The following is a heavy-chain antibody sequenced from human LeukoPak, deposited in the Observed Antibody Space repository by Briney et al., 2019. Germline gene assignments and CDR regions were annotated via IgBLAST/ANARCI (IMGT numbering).Heavy chain of an antibody. CDR3: AKESNSSDNWYFDL. CDR2: IYYIGDT. V-gene: IGHV4-39*07. Sequence: SETLSLTCTVSGASISTSRDHWGWIRHPPGKGLEWMGCIYYIGDTYYNPSPKSRVTMVLHMSKNQFSLDLSSVPAADTAVYYCAKESNSSDNWYFDLWGRGTLVTVSS. CDR1: GASISTSRDH. J-gene: IGHJ2*01. D-gene: IGHD2/OR15-2a*01.